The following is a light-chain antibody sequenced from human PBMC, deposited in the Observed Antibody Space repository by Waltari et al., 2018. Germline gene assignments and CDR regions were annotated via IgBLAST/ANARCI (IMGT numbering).Light chain of an antibody. CDR1: RSDVGTNNY. J-gene: IGLJ1*01. Sequence: QSALTQPASVSGSPGQSITISCTGTRSDVGTNNYVSWTQQPPGKAPYLIIFDVINRPSGVSIRLSVSNSGNTASLTISGLQAEDEADYYCNSYTNSGTYVFGSGTKVTVL. CDR3: NSYTNSGTYV. V-gene: IGLV2-14*03. CDR2: DVI.